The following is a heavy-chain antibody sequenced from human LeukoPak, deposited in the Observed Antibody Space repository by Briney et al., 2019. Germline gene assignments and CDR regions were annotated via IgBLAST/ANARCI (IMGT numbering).Heavy chain of an antibody. Sequence: PGRSLRLSCAASGVTFSSYGMHWVRQAPGKGLEWVAVISYDGSNKYYADSVKGRFTISRVNSKNTLYLQMNSLRAEDTAVYYCARAICSGGSCYLYDYWGQGTLVTVSS. D-gene: IGHD2-15*01. V-gene: IGHV3-30*03. CDR3: ARAICSGGSCYLYDY. CDR2: ISYDGSNK. CDR1: GVTFSSYG. J-gene: IGHJ4*02.